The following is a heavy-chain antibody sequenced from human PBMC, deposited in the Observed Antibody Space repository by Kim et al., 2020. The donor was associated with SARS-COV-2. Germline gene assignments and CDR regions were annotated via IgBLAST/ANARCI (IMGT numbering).Heavy chain of an antibody. D-gene: IGHD6-19*01. J-gene: IGHJ4*02. Sequence: NPSLKSRVTIAVDTSKNQFSLKLSSVTAADTAVYYCARHEYSSGWYYFDYWGQGTLVTVSS. V-gene: IGHV4-39*01. CDR3: ARHEYSSGWYYFDY.